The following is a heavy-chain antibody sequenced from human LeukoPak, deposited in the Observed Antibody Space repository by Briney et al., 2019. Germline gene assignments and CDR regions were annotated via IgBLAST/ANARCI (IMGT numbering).Heavy chain of an antibody. Sequence: GRSLRLSCAASGFTFSSYGMHWVRQAPGKGLEWVAVISYDGSNKYYADSVKGRFTISRDNSKNTLYLQMNSLRAEDTAVYYCAKEDAFDIWGQGTTVTVSS. CDR1: GFTFSSYG. V-gene: IGHV3-30*18. CDR2: ISYDGSNK. J-gene: IGHJ3*02. CDR3: AKEDAFDI.